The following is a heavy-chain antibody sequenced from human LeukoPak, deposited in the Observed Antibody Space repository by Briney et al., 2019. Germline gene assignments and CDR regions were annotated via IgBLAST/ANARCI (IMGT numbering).Heavy chain of an antibody. J-gene: IGHJ6*03. V-gene: IGHV3-30*02. CDR2: IRYDGSNK. D-gene: IGHD3-16*01. CDR1: GFTFSNYA. Sequence: GGSLRLSCAASGFTFSNYAMHWVRQAPGKGLEWVAFIRYDGSNKYYADSVKGRFTISRDNSKNTLYLQMNSLRAEDTAVYYCARVFAGIGGRAGERAYYYYMDVWGKGTTVTISS. CDR3: ARVFAGIGGRAGERAYYYYMDV.